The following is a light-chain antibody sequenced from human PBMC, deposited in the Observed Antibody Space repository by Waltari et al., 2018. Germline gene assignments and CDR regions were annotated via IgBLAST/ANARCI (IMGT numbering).Light chain of an antibody. Sequence: HSALTRLASVLGSPGQPSPIPCTGTRSEVGPYNLFSWYHNHPDKAPKRMIYEVSQRPSGISNRFSGSKSGNTASLTISGLQAEDEADYYCCSYVGSSTWVFGGGTKLTVL. CDR2: EVS. CDR3: CSYVGSSTWV. V-gene: IGLV2-23*02. J-gene: IGLJ3*02. CDR1: RSEVGPYNL.